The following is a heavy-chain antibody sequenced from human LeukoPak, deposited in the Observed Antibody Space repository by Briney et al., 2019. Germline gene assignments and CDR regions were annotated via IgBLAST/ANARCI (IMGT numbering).Heavy chain of an antibody. CDR1: GVSISRNSYS. V-gene: IGHV4-39*01. CDR2: ISDSGTI. CDR3: ARHVTADNWFDP. J-gene: IGHJ5*02. Sequence: SETLSLTCTVSGVSISRNSYSWGWIRQPPGKGLEWIGSISDSGTIHYNPSLKSRVTILVDTSKKQVSLKVNAVTAADTAVYYCARHVTADNWFDPWGQGTLVTVSS.